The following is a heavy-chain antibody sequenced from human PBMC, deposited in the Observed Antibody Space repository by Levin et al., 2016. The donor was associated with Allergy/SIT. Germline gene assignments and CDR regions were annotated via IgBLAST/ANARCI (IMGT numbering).Heavy chain of an antibody. CDR3: ARYWHMHDLGMGGAFDI. D-gene: IGHD7-27*01. CDR1: GYTFTSYG. CDR2: ISAYKGNT. J-gene: IGHJ3*02. V-gene: IGHV1-18*04. Sequence: ASVKVSCKASGYTFTSYGITWVRQAPGQGLEWMGWISAYKGNTNYAQKFQGRVTMATDRSTSTAYMELTSLRSNDTAVYYCARYWHMHDLGMGGAFDIWGQGTMVTVSS.